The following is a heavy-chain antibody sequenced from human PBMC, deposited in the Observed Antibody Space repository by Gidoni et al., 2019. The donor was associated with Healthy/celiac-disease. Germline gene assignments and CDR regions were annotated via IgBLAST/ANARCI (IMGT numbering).Heavy chain of an antibody. CDR3: ARLMVVDAFDI. CDR1: GGSISSGGSY. Sequence: QVQLQESGPGLVKPSQTLSLPSTVSGGSISSGGSYWSWIRQHPGKGLEWIGYIYYSGITYYNSSLKSRITISVDTSKSQFSLKLSSVTAADTAVYYCARLMVVDAFDIWGQGTLVTVSS. D-gene: IGHD2-15*01. J-gene: IGHJ3*02. CDR2: IYYSGIT. V-gene: IGHV4-31*03.